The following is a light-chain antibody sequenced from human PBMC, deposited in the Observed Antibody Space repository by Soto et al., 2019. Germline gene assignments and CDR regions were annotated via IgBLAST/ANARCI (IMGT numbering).Light chain of an antibody. Sequence: EIQMTQSPSSLSSSVGDRVTITCRASQSISSYLNWYQQKPGQAPKLLIYAASNLQSGLPSRFSGSGSGTDFTLTISSLQPEDFATYYCQQSYNRPRTFGQGTKVEIK. J-gene: IGKJ1*01. CDR3: QQSYNRPRT. CDR1: QSISSY. V-gene: IGKV1-39*01. CDR2: AAS.